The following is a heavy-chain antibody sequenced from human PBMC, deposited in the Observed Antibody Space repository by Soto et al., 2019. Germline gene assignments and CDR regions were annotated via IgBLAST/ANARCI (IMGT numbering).Heavy chain of an antibody. CDR3: GRLEGLATISYYFDY. CDR2: VYYSGST. CDR1: GGYVSSSSYY. J-gene: IGHJ4*02. V-gene: IGHV4-39*01. Sequence: SVTLSLTCPVSGGYVSSSSYYWGWVRQPPGKGLEWIGSVYYSGSTYYNPSLESRVTISVDKSKNQFSLKLMSLSAADTAVYYCGRLEGLATISYYFDYWGQGALVTVSS. D-gene: IGHD3-9*01.